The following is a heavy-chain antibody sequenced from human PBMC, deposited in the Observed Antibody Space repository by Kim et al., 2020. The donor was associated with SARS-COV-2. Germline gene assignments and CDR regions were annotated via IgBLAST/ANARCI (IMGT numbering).Heavy chain of an antibody. CDR2: ISSSGSTI. D-gene: IGHD3-22*01. J-gene: IGHJ5*02. V-gene: IGHV3-11*04. CDR1: GFTFSDYY. Sequence: GGSLRLSCAASGFTFSDYYMSWIRQAPGKGLEWVSYISSSGSTIYYADSVKGRFTISRDNAKNSLYLQMNSLRAEDTAVYYCARDFGYDSSGYYYNNWFDPWGQGTLVTVSS. CDR3: ARDFGYDSSGYYYNNWFDP.